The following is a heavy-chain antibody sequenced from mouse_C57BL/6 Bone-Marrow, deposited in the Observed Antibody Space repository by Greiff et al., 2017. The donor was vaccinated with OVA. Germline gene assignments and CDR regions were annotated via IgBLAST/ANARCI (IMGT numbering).Heavy chain of an antibody. J-gene: IGHJ2*01. D-gene: IGHD2-4*01. CDR2: IDPSDSYT. CDR3: SRKLSMITFDY. Sequence: QVQLQQPGAELVMPGASVKLSCKASGYTFTSYWMHWVKQRPGQGLEWIGEIDPSDSYTNYNQKFKGQSTLTVDKSSSTAYMQLSSLTSEDSAVYYCSRKLSMITFDYWGQGTTLTVSS. CDR1: GYTFTSYW. V-gene: IGHV1-69*01.